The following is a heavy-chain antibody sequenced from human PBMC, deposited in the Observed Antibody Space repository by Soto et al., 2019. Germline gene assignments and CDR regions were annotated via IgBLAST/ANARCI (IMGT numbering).Heavy chain of an antibody. CDR1: GFTFNYA. CDR2: ITGGGST. CDR3: AKDAVYNDGLWLVSD. J-gene: IGHJ4*02. V-gene: IGHV3-23*01. Sequence: GGSLRLSCVGSGFTFNYAIMWVRQAPGKGQEWVSGITGGGSTEYIASVKGRFTISRDNSKNTVYLQMNSLRAEDTAMYYCAKDAVYNDGLWLVSDWGRGTLVTVSS. D-gene: IGHD2-21*01.